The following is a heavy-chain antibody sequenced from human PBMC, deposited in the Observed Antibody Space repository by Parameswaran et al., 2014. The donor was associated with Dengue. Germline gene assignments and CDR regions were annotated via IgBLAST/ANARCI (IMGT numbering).Heavy chain of an antibody. D-gene: IGHD3-22*01. CDR3: ARGTYYYDSSERLHDAFDI. V-gene: IGHV1-3*01. Sequence: WVRQAPGQRLEWMGWINAGNGNVKYSQKFQGRVTITRDTSASTAYMELSSLRSEDTAVYYCARGTYYYDSSERLHDAFDIWGQGTMVTVSS. CDR2: INAGNGNV. J-gene: IGHJ3*02.